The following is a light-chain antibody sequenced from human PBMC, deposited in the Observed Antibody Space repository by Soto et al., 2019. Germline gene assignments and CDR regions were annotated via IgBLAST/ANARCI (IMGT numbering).Light chain of an antibody. CDR1: SSDVGGYNY. V-gene: IGLV2-14*01. Sequence: QLVLTQPASVSGSPGQSIAISCTGTSSDVGGYNYVSWYQQHPGKAPKLMIYEVSNRPSGVSNRFSGSKSGNTASLTISGLQAEDEADYYCSSYTSSSTVYVFGTGTKLTVL. CDR2: EVS. J-gene: IGLJ1*01. CDR3: SSYTSSSTVYV.